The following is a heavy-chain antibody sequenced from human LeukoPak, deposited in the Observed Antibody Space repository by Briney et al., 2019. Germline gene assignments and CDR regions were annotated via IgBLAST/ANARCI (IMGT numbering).Heavy chain of an antibody. CDR3: ARSFYCSGGSCYSYYYYYYMDV. Sequence: SETLTLSCTVSGGSISSYYWSWIRQPPGKGLEWIGYIYYSGSTNYNPSLKSRVTISVDTSKNQFSLKLSSVTAADTAVYYCARSFYCSGGSCYSYYYYYYMDVWGDGTTVTVSS. D-gene: IGHD2-15*01. V-gene: IGHV4-59*01. J-gene: IGHJ6*03. CDR2: IYYSGST. CDR1: GGSISSYY.